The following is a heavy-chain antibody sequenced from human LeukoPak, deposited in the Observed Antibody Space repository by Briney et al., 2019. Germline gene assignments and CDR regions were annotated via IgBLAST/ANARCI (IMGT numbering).Heavy chain of an antibody. V-gene: IGHV3-23*01. CDR2: ISGTAGST. J-gene: IGHJ4*02. Sequence: GGSLRLSCAASGFTFSSYDMSWVRQAPGMGLEWVSIISGTAGSTYYADSVRGRFTISRDNSKNTLYLQMNSLRGEDTAVYYCAKDSLRERIVGSTTRGVNDYWGQGTLVTVSS. CDR1: GFTFSSYD. CDR3: AKDSLRERIVGSTTRGVNDY. D-gene: IGHD1-26*01.